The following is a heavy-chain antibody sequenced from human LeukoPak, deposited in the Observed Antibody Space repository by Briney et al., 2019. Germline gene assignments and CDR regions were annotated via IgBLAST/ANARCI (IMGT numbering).Heavy chain of an antibody. V-gene: IGHV1-24*01. J-gene: IGHJ4*02. D-gene: IGHD1-26*01. CDR3: ATGTSGSYYVGIVRPIDY. CDR1: GYTLTELP. CDR2: FDPDDGET. Sequence: ASVKVSCKVSGYTLTELPIHWVRQAPGKGLEWMGGFDPDDGETVYAQMFQGRVTMTEVTSSDTASMELSSLRSEDTAVYYCATGTSGSYYVGIVRPIDYWGQGTLVTVSS.